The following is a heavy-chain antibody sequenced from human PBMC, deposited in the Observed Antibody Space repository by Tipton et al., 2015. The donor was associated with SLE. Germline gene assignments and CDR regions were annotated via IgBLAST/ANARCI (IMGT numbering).Heavy chain of an antibody. CDR3: TRIQSSSWTDYYGMDV. CDR2: ISHSGST. Sequence: TLSLTCAVYGGSFSGDYWNWIRQPPGKGLEWIGEISHSGSTNYNPSLKSRVTISLDTSKNQFSLKVSSVTVADTAEYYCTRIQSSSWTDYYGMDVWGQGTSVTVSS. J-gene: IGHJ6*02. V-gene: IGHV4-34*01. CDR1: GGSFSGDY. D-gene: IGHD6-6*01.